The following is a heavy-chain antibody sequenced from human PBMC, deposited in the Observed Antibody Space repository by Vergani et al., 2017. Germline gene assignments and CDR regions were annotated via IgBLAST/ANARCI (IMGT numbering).Heavy chain of an antibody. CDR1: GFTLSSYA. J-gene: IGHJ3*02. D-gene: IGHD3-10*01. CDR2: IWYDATNE. Sequence: QVQLVESGEGVVQPGRSLRLSCEASGFTLSSYAMPWVRQAPGKGLEWVAVIWYDATNEYYTDSVKGRFTISRDSSKNTLFLQMNSLRVEDTAVYYCARDRLLASGEVFDIWGQGTMVTVSS. V-gene: IGHV3-33*08. CDR3: ARDRLLASGEVFDI.